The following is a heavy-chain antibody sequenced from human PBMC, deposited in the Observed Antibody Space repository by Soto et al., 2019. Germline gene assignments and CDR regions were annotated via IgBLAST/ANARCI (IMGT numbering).Heavy chain of an antibody. CDR3: AREHPSSSGDYYYYYYMDV. D-gene: IGHD6-6*01. CDR2: INHSGST. CDR1: GGSFSGYY. J-gene: IGHJ6*03. Sequence: SETLSLTCAVYGGSFSGYYWSWIRQPPGKGLEWIGEINHSGSTNYNPSLKSRVTISVDTSKNQFSLKLSSVTAADTAVYYCAREHPSSSGDYYYYYYMDVWGKGTTVTVSS. V-gene: IGHV4-34*01.